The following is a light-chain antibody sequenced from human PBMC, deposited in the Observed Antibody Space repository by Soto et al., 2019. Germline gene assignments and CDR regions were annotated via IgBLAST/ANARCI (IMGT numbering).Light chain of an antibody. CDR2: AAS. CDR1: QDINIY. V-gene: IGKV1-9*01. Sequence: DIQLTQSPSFLSASVGDRVTITCRASQDINIYLAWYQQKPGKAPKLLIYAASTLQSGVPSRFSGSGSGTEFTLTISSLQPDDSATYYCQHYNTYSPTFGQGTKVDIK. J-gene: IGKJ1*01. CDR3: QHYNTYSPT.